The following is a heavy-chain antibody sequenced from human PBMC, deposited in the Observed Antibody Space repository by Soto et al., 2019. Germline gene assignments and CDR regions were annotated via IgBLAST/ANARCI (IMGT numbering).Heavy chain of an antibody. CDR3: ATSYGSGYRAFDY. V-gene: IGHV1-69*04. D-gene: IGHD3-10*01. J-gene: IGHJ4*02. CDR2: VNPILSMS. CDR1: GDTFSFYA. Sequence: QVQLVQSGAEVKRPGSSVKVSCKASGDTFSFYAINWVRQAPGLGLEWMGRVNPILSMSNYAQRFQGRVTMTADKSTRTAYMELSGLRSEDTAMYYCATSYGSGYRAFDYWGQGALVTGSS.